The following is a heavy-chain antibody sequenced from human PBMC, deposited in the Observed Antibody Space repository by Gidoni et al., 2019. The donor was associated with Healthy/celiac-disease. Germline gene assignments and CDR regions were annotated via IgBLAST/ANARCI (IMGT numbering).Heavy chain of an antibody. D-gene: IGHD6-13*01. CDR1: GGSISSYY. Sequence: QVQLQESGPGLVKPSETLSLTCTVSGGSISSYYWSWIRQPPGKGLEWIGYIYYSGSTNYNPSLKSRVTISVDTSKNQFSLKLSSVTAADTAVYYCARDGAYSSSWYMGYYYYGMDVWGQGTTVTVSS. CDR2: IYYSGST. CDR3: ARDGAYSSSWYMGYYYYGMDV. J-gene: IGHJ6*02. V-gene: IGHV4-59*01.